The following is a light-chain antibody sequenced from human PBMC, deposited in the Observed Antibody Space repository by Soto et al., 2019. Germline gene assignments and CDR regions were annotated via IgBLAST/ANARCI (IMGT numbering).Light chain of an antibody. CDR2: SND. V-gene: IGLV1-44*01. Sequence: QSVLTQPPSMSAAPGQMVAISCSGTSSNIGSHTVNWYHQLPGTAPKLLIYSNDQRPSGVPGRFSGSKSGTSASLAISGLQSEDEGEYYCATWEDSLNGPVFGGGTKLTVL. CDR1: SSNIGSHT. J-gene: IGLJ3*02. CDR3: ATWEDSLNGPV.